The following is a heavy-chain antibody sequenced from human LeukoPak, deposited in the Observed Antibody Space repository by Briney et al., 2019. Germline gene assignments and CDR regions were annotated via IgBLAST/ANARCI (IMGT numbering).Heavy chain of an antibody. D-gene: IGHD3-3*01. Sequence: GGSLRLSCEDSGFTFRSYEMNWVRQAPGKGLEWIAYLSSSGSAFSYAGSVKGRFTIARDNAKNSVYLEMNSLRADDTAVYYCARSARLMKGVVEVTALDDWGPGTLVTVSS. CDR2: LSSSGSAF. V-gene: IGHV3-48*03. J-gene: IGHJ4*02. CDR1: GFTFRSYE. CDR3: ARSARLMKGVVEVTALDD.